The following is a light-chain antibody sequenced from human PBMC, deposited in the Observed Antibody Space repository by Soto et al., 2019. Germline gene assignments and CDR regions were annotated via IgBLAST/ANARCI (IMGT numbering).Light chain of an antibody. CDR1: SSDVGAYNF. CDR2: NVY. CDR3: SAYTVSRTYV. J-gene: IGLJ1*01. Sequence: QSALTQPASVSESPGQSITISCTGTSSDVGAYNFVSWHQQHPGKAPKLMIYNVYDRPSGISYRFSGSKSGNTASLTISGLQGEDEADYYCSAYTVSRTYVFGTGTKLTVL. V-gene: IGLV2-14*03.